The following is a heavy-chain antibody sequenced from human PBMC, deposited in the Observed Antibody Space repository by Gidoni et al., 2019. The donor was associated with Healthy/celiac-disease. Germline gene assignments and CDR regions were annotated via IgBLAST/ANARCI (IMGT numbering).Heavy chain of an antibody. V-gene: IGHV3-9*01. J-gene: IGHJ4*02. CDR1: GFTFDDYA. D-gene: IGHD2-15*01. Sequence: EVQLVESGGGLVQPGRSLRLSCAASGFTFDDYAMHWVRQAPGKGLEWVSGISWNSGSIGYADSVKGRFTISRDNAKNSLYLQMNSLRAEDTALYYCAKDRWLDYWGQGTLVTVSS. CDR2: ISWNSGSI. CDR3: AKDRWLDY.